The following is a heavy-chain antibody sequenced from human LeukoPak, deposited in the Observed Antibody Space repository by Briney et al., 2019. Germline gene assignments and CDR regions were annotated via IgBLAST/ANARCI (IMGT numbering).Heavy chain of an antibody. Sequence: GASLKVSCKASVYTFTSYYMHWVRQAPGQGLEWMGIINPSGGSTSYAQKFQGRVTMPRDTSTRTVYMELSSLRSEDTAVYYCAREDSGWQTDYWGQGTLVTVSS. CDR2: INPSGGST. V-gene: IGHV1-46*03. CDR3: AREDSGWQTDY. CDR1: VYTFTSYY. J-gene: IGHJ4*02. D-gene: IGHD6-19*01.